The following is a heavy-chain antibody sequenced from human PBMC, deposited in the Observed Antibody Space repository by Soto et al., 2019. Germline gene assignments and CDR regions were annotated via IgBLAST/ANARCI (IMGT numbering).Heavy chain of an antibody. CDR2: ISGNGGST. J-gene: IGHJ4*02. Sequence: GGSLRLSCAASGFTFSSYAMSWVRQAPGRGLEWVSIISGNGGSTYYAASVKGRFTISRDNTKNTLYLQMDSLTAEDTAVYYCAKGSEFSNSYTLDFHFWGQGALVTVSS. CDR3: AKGSEFSNSYTLDFHF. D-gene: IGHD6-6*01. CDR1: GFTFSSYA. V-gene: IGHV3-23*01.